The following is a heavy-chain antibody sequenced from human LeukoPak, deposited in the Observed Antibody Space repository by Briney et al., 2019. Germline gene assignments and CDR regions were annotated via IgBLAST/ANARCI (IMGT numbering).Heavy chain of an antibody. CDR2: ISGYNGKT. J-gene: IGHJ3*02. CDR1: GYTFTYSG. V-gene: IGHV1-18*01. CDR3: ARSTAPRDTFDI. Sequence: ATVTVSFKASGYTFTYSGITWVRQAPGQGLEWMGWISGYNGKTYYAPKFQGRLTMSTDTSTTTAHMELRSLRSDDTAIFYCARSTAPRDTFDIWGQGTMVTVSS.